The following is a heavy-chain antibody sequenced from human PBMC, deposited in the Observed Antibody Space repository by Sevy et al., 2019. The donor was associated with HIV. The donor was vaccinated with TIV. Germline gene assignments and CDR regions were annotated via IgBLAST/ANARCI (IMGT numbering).Heavy chain of an antibody. CDR3: ARDRGYCRGGSCYSCRYFDY. Sequence: GESLKISCAASGFTFSDYYMSWIRQAPGKGLEWVSYISSSSSYTNHADSVKGRFTISRDNAKNSLYLQMNSLRAEDTAVYYCARDRGYCRGGSCYSCRYFDYWGQGTLVTVSS. CDR1: GFTFSDYY. D-gene: IGHD2-15*01. V-gene: IGHV3-11*05. CDR2: ISSSSSYT. J-gene: IGHJ4*02.